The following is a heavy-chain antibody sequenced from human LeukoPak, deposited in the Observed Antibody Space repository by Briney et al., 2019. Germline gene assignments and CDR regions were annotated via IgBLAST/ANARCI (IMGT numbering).Heavy chain of an antibody. V-gene: IGHV3-53*01. D-gene: IGHD3-10*01. CDR2: IYSGGST. CDR1: GFTVSSNY. J-gene: IGHJ6*02. Sequence: GGSLRLSCAASGFTVSSNYMSWVRQAPGKGLEWVSVIYSGGSTYYADSVKGRFTISRDNSKNTLYLQMNSLRAEDTAVYYCAREGFYYVSRSYGMDVWGQGTTVTVSS. CDR3: AREGFYYVSRSYGMDV.